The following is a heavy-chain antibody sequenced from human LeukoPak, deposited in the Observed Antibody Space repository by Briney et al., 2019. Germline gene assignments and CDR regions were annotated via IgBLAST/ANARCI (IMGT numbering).Heavy chain of an antibody. CDR1: GFTFSSYG. Sequence: PGGSLRLSCAASGFTFSSYGMHWVRQAPGKGLEWVAVISYDGSNKYYADSVKGRFTISRDNSKNTLYLRMNSLRAEDTAVYYCAKDREWLGVLGYWGQGTLVTVSS. CDR3: AKDREWLGVLGY. J-gene: IGHJ4*02. V-gene: IGHV3-30*18. CDR2: ISYDGSNK. D-gene: IGHD3-3*01.